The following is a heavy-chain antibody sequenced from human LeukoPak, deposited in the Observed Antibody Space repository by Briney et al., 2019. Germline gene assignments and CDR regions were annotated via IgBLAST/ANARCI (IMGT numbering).Heavy chain of an antibody. Sequence: GGSLRLSCAASGFTFDDYTMHSVRQAPGKGLEWVSLISWGGGSTYYADSVKGRFTISRDNSKNSLYLQMNSLRTEDTALYYCAKGKYSSGFRAEYFQHWGQGTLVTVSS. CDR3: AKGKYSSGFRAEYFQH. V-gene: IGHV3-43*01. CDR1: GFTFDDYT. J-gene: IGHJ1*01. CDR2: ISWGGGST. D-gene: IGHD6-19*01.